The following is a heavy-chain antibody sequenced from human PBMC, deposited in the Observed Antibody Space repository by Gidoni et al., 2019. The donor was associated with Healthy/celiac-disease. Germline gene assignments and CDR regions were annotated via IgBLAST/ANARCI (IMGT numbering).Heavy chain of an antibody. J-gene: IGHJ2*01. V-gene: IGHV3-30-3*01. D-gene: IGHD2-8*01. Sequence: QVQLVESGGGVVQPGRSLRLSCAASGFTFRSYALPWVRQAPGKGLEWVAVISYDGSNKYYADSVKGRFTISRDNSKNTLYLQMNSLRAEDTAVYYCARDTADCTNGVCYWVLPVTYFDLWGRGTLVTVSS. CDR2: ISYDGSNK. CDR1: GFTFRSYA. CDR3: ARDTADCTNGVCYWVLPVTYFDL.